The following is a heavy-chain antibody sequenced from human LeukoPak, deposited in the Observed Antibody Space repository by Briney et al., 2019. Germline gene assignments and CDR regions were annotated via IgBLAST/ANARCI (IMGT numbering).Heavy chain of an antibody. J-gene: IGHJ4*02. Sequence: SEILSLTCTVSGGSISSSSYYWGWIRQPPGKGLEWIGSIYYSGSTYYNPSLKSRVTISVDTSKNQFSLKLSSVTAADTAVYYCARQSLGVRDFDYWGQGTLVTVSS. V-gene: IGHV4-39*01. CDR1: GGSISSSSYY. D-gene: IGHD3-10*01. CDR2: IYYSGST. CDR3: ARQSLGVRDFDY.